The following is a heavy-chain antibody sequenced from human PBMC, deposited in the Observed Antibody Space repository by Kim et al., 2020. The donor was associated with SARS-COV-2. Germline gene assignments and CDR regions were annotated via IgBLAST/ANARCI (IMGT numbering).Heavy chain of an antibody. D-gene: IGHD6-19*01. CDR2: ISYDGSNK. CDR1: GFTFSSYG. CDR3: ARKGRKEAVAAAYGMDV. V-gene: IGHV3-30*03. Sequence: GGSLRLSCAASGFTFSSYGMHWVRQAPGKGLEWVAVISYDGSNKYYADSVKGRFTISRDNSKNTLYLQMNSLRAEDTAVYYCARKGRKEAVAAAYGMDVWGQGTTVTVSS. J-gene: IGHJ6*02.